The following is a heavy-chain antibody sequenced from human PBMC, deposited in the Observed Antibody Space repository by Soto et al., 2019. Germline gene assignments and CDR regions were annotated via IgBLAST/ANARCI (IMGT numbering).Heavy chain of an antibody. D-gene: IGHD6-19*01. V-gene: IGHV3-53*01. CDR3: VQTTGWPGFDF. CDR2: IYGGGTT. J-gene: IGHJ4*02. Sequence: EVQLVESGGCWIQPGGSLRLSCAASGFAVSSKYMTWVRQAPGKGLEWVSVIYGGGTTYYADSVKGRFTISRDTSKNTLYLQMNSLRAEDTAVYYCVQTTGWPGFDFWGQGTLVTVSS. CDR1: GFAVSSKY.